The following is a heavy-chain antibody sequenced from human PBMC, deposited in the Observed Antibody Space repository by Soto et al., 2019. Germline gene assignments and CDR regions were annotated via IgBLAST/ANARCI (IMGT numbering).Heavy chain of an antibody. CDR2: ISGSGGST. CDR1: GFTFSSYA. CDR3: AKDMREGSYGNNCFDP. Sequence: GGALRLSCAASGFTFSSYAMSWVRQAPGKGLEWVSAISGSGGSTYYADSVKGRFTISRDNSKNTLYLQMNSLRAEDTAVYYCAKDMREGSYGNNCFDPCVQAFIVTLSS. D-gene: IGHD3-16*01. J-gene: IGHJ5*02. V-gene: IGHV3-23*01.